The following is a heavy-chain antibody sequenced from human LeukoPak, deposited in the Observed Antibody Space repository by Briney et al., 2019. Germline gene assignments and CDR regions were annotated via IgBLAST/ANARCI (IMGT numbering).Heavy chain of an antibody. CDR1: GYTFTGCY. CDR3: ARALNYDILTGYSTAPFDY. CDR2: INPNSGGT. D-gene: IGHD3-9*01. J-gene: IGHJ4*02. Sequence: ASVKVSCKASGYTFTGCYMHWVRQAPGQGLEWMGWINPNSGGTNYAQKFQGRVTMTRDTSISTAYMDLSRLRSDDTAVYYCARALNYDILTGYSTAPFDYWGQGTLVTVSS. V-gene: IGHV1-2*02.